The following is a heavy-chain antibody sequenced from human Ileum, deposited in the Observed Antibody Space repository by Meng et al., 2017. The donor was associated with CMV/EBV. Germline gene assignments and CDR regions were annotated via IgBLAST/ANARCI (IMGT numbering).Heavy chain of an antibody. CDR1: GFTISSYE. CDR2: ISSSGSTI. D-gene: IGHD2-2*01. J-gene: IGHJ6*02. V-gene: IGHV3-48*03. CDR3: ARDHIVVVPAATLYYYYGMDV. Sequence: GESLKISCAASGFTISSYEMNWARQAPGKGLEWVSYISSSGSTIYYADSVKSRFIISRKNAKNTLNLQMNSLRAEDTAVYYCARDHIVVVPAATLYYYYGMDVWGQGTTVTVSS.